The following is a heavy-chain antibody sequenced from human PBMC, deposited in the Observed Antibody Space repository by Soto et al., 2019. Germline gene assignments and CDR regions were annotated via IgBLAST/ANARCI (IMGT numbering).Heavy chain of an antibody. V-gene: IGHV6-1*01. Sequence: QVQLQQSGPGLVKPSQTLPLNCAISGDSVSSNSAAWNWIRQSPSRGLEWLGRTYNRSKWYNDYAVSVKSRIPTNPVTSKNQFSRRWNSVTLEVTAVYYCARDSPGYGDYVLVDYWGQGTLVTASS. CDR1: GDSVSSNSAA. CDR2: TYNRSKWYN. D-gene: IGHD4-17*01. CDR3: ARDSPGYGDYVLVDY. J-gene: IGHJ4*02.